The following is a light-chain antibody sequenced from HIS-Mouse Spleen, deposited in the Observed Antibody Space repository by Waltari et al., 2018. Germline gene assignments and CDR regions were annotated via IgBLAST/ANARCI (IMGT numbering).Light chain of an antibody. V-gene: IGLV1-47*01. CDR3: AAWDDSLSGPWV. CDR2: RNN. J-gene: IGLJ3*02. Sequence: QSVLTQPPSASATPGQRVPISCSGSSSNIGSNYVYWYQQLPGTAPKLLIYRNNQRPSGVPDRFSGSKSGTSASLAISGLRSEDEADYYCAAWDDSLSGPWVFGGGTKLTVL. CDR1: SSNIGSNY.